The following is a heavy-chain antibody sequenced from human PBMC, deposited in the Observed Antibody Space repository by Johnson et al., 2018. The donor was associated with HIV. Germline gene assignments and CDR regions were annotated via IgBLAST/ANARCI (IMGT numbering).Heavy chain of an antibody. Sequence: VQLLESGGGLVKPGGSLRLSCAASGFTFSSYWMSWVRQAPGKGLEWVANIKQDGSENYYVDSVKGRFTISRDNAKNSLYLQMNSLRAEDTAVYYCARDKRRLSDAFDIWCQGTLVTVSS. CDR3: ARDKRRLSDAFDI. V-gene: IGHV3-7*05. D-gene: IGHD3-16*02. J-gene: IGHJ3*02. CDR1: GFTFSSYW. CDR2: IKQDGSEN.